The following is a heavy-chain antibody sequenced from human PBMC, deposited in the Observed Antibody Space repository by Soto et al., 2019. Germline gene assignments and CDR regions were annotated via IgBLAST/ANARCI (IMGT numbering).Heavy chain of an antibody. CDR1: GFTFSSYG. CDR3: ARNLIRCRDCLAYFDY. V-gene: IGHV3-33*01. Sequence: LRLSCAASGFTFSSYGMHWVRQAPGKGLEWVAVIWYDGSNKYYADSVKGRFTISRDNSKNTLYLQMNSLRAEDTAVYYCARNLIRCRDCLAYFDYWGQGTLVTVSS. D-gene: IGHD2-21*02. CDR2: IWYDGSNK. J-gene: IGHJ4*02.